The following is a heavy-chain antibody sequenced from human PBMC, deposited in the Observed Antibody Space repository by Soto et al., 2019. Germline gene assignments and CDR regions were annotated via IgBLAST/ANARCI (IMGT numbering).Heavy chain of an antibody. V-gene: IGHV4-34*01. D-gene: IGHD3-3*01. CDR3: ARGVDSWSGYLF. Sequence: PSETLSLTCALYGGSFDGYYWSWIRQSPGKGLEWIGEIHHSGSTKYNPSLKSRVSLSVDTSTKQFSLKMTSMIAADRRVYYCARGVDSWSGYLFWGQGTPVTVSS. CDR2: IHHSGST. J-gene: IGHJ4*02. CDR1: GGSFDGYY.